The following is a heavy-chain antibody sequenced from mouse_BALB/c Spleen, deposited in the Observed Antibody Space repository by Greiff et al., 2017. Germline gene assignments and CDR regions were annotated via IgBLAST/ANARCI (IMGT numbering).Heavy chain of an antibody. CDR1: GYTFTSYY. V-gene: IGHV1S81*02. D-gene: IGHD1-1*01. CDR2: INPSNGGT. J-gene: IGHJ1*01. Sequence: QVQLQQPGAELVKPGASVKLSCKASGYTFTSYYMFWVKQRPGQGLEWIGGINPSNGGTNFNEKFKSKATLTVDTSSSTAYMQLSSLTTEDSAVYYWTGEECIPTGERYFDVWGAGTTVTVSS. CDR3: TGEECIPTGERYFDV.